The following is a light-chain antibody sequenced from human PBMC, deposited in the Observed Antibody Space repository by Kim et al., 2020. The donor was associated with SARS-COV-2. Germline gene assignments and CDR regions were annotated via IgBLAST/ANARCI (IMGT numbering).Light chain of an antibody. CDR2: GVS. CDR1: QSVDNNY. CDR3: HQYSSAPRT. V-gene: IGKV3-20*01. Sequence: SPGEAATLSCRASQSVDNNYLAWYQHRPGQAPRLLISGVSSRATGIPDRFSGSGSVTDFTLIISRLEPEDSAVYYCHQYSSAPRTFGQGTKVDIK. J-gene: IGKJ1*01.